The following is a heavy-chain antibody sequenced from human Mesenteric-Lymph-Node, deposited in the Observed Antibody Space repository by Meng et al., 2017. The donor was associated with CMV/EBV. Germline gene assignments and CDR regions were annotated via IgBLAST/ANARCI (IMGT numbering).Heavy chain of an antibody. J-gene: IGHJ4*02. Sequence: GESLKFSCAASGFTVSSNYMSWVRQAPGKGLEWVSVIYSGGSTYYADSVKGRFTISRDNSKNTLYLQMNSLRAEDTAVYYCASRYNWNYGIRDYWGQGTLVTVSS. V-gene: IGHV3-53*01. CDR1: GFTVSSNY. CDR2: IYSGGST. CDR3: ASRYNWNYGIRDY. D-gene: IGHD1-7*01.